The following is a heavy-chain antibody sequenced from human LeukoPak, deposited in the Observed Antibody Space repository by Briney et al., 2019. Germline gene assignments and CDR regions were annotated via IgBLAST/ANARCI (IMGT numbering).Heavy chain of an antibody. D-gene: IGHD2-2*01. V-gene: IGHV1-2*02. CDR3: ARDCSSTSCCSY. Sequence: ASVKVSCKASGYTFTGYYMHWVRQAPGQGLEWMGWINPNSGGTNYAQKFQGRVTMTRDTSISTAYMELSRLRSDDTAVYYCARDCSSTSCCSYWGQGTLVTVSS. CDR1: GYTFTGYY. CDR2: INPNSGGT. J-gene: IGHJ4*02.